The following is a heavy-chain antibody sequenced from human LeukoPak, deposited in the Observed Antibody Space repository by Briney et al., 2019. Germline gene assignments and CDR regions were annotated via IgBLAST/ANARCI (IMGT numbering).Heavy chain of an antibody. J-gene: IGHJ5*02. CDR2: FDPEDGET. CDR3: ARASFWESPINWFAP. V-gene: IGHV1-24*01. Sequence: ASVTVSCKVSGYTLTELSMHWVRQAPGKGLEWMGGFDPEDGETIYAQKFQGRVTMTEDTSTDTAYMELSRLTSDDTAVYYCARASFWESPINWFAPWGQGTLVTVSS. CDR1: GYTLTELS. D-gene: IGHD3-16*01.